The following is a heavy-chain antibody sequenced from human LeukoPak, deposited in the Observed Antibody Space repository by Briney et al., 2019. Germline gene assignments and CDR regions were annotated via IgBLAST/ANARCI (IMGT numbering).Heavy chain of an antibody. CDR1: GYTFTSYG. D-gene: IGHD6-13*01. CDR2: ISAYNGNT. Sequence: ASVKVSCKASGYTFTSYGISWVRQAPGQGLEWMGWISAYNGNTNYAQKLQDRVTMTTDTSTSTAYMELRSLRSDDTAVYYCARGPRKLNSSPQLRAWFGPWGQGTLVTVSS. V-gene: IGHV1-18*01. CDR3: ARGPRKLNSSPQLRAWFGP. J-gene: IGHJ5*02.